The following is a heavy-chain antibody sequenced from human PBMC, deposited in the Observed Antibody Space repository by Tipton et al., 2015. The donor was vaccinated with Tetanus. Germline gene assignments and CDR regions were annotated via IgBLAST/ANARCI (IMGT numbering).Heavy chain of an antibody. CDR3: ASGSSLDY. CDR1: GFTFSNCK. V-gene: IGHV3-21*06. Sequence: SLRLSCEVSGFTFSNCKMNWVRQAPGKGLEWVSAISSTTRYMDYADSVKGRFTISRDNAKNSVYLQMNSLRVEDTALYYCASGSSLDYWGQGTLVTVSS. D-gene: IGHD3-10*01. J-gene: IGHJ4*02. CDR2: ISSTTRYM.